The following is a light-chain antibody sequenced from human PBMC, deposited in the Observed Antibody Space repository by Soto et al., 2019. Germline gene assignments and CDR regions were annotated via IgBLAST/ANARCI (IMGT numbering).Light chain of an antibody. CDR1: SSNIGNNY. J-gene: IGLJ1*01. CDR2: ENN. Sequence: QSVLTQPPSVSAAPGQKVTISCSGSSSNIGNNYVSWYQQLPGTAPKLLIYENNKRPSGIPDRFSGSKSGTSATLGITGLQTGDEADYHCGTWDSSLSAGEVFGTGTKLTVL. V-gene: IGLV1-51*02. CDR3: GTWDSSLSAGEV.